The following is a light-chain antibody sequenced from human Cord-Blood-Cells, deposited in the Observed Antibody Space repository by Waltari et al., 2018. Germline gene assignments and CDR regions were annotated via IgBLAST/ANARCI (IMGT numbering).Light chain of an antibody. CDR1: QSLLHSNGYNY. V-gene: IGKV2-28*01. CDR3: MQALQTPS. CDR2: LGS. J-gene: IGKJ4*01. Sequence: DIVMTQSPLSLPVTPGEPASISCRSSQSLLHSNGYNYLDWYLQKPGQSPQLLIYLGSNRGSGVPDRCSGSGSGTDITLKISRVEAEDVGVYYCMQALQTPSFGGGTKVEIK.